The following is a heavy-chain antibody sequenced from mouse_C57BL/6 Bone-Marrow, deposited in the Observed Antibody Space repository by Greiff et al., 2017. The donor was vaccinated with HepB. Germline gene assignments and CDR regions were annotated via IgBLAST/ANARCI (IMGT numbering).Heavy chain of an antibody. CDR2: ISSGSSTI. CDR3: ARPVVATDYAMDY. J-gene: IGHJ4*01. V-gene: IGHV5-17*01. CDR1: GFTFSDYG. D-gene: IGHD1-1*01. Sequence: EVKLMESGGGLVKPGGSLKLSCAASGFTFSDYGMHWVRQAPEKGLEWVAYISSGSSTIYYADTVKGRFTISRDNAKNTLFLQMTSLRSEDTAMYYCARPVVATDYAMDYWGQGTSVTVSS.